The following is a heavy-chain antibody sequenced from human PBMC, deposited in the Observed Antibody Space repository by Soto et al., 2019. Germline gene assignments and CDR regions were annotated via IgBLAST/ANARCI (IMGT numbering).Heavy chain of an antibody. Sequence: GVSLRLSCVASGFTFSSCAMHWVRQAPGKGPEYVSAISSDGSGTYYAASVKGRFSISRDNSKNTLFLHMGSLSPEDTAVYYCPGAPSLTPLFDAWGKETLVTVAS. CDR3: PGAPSLTPLFDA. J-gene: IGHJ5*02. CDR2: ISSDGSGT. CDR1: GFTFSSCA. V-gene: IGHV3-64*02. D-gene: IGHD3-9*01.